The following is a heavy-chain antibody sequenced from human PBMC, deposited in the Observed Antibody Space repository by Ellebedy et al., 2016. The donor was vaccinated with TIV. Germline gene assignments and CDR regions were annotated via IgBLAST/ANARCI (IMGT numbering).Heavy chain of an antibody. Sequence: GESLKISCAASGFILSGDWMSWVRQAPGKGLEWVAHINPDGSAEYYVDSVKGRFTITRANAKRSLFLTMNSMRVDDTAVYCCVTCGQSYGRWGQGTLVTVSS. CDR1: GFILSGDW. CDR2: INPDGSAE. CDR3: VTCGQSYGR. J-gene: IGHJ4*02. D-gene: IGHD3-16*01. V-gene: IGHV3-7*03.